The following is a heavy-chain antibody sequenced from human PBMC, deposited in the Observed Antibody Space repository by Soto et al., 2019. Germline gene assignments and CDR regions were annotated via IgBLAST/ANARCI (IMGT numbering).Heavy chain of an antibody. V-gene: IGHV4-59*08. CDR1: GGSISSYY. CDR2: IYYSGST. Sequence: SETLSLTCTVSGGSISSYYWSWTRQPPGKGLEWIGYIYYSGSTNYNPSLKSRVTISVDTSKNQFSLKLSSVTAADTAVYYCARNAPMVRGVIITGYYYMDVWGKGTTVTVSS. D-gene: IGHD3-10*01. J-gene: IGHJ6*03. CDR3: ARNAPMVRGVIITGYYYMDV.